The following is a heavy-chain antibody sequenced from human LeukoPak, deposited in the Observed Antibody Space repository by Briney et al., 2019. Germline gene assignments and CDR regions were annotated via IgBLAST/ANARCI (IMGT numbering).Heavy chain of an antibody. J-gene: IGHJ3*02. CDR2: IWYDGSNK. CDR1: GFTFSSYG. D-gene: IGHD3-10*01. CDR3: ASTYGSGSYNAFDI. Sequence: PGRSLRLSCAASGFTFSSYGMHWVRQAPGKGLEWVAVIWYDGSNKYYADSVKGRFTISRDNSKNTLYLQMNSLRAEDTAVYYCASTYGSGSYNAFDIWGQGTMVTVSS. V-gene: IGHV3-33*01.